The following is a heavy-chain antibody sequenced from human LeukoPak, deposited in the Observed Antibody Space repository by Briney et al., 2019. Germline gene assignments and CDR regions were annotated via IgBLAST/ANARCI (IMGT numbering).Heavy chain of an antibody. CDR1: GGSISSYY. CDR3: ARDPSDFWSGFSWFDP. Sequence: PSETLSLTCTVSGGSISSYYWSWIRQPAGKGLEWIGRIYTSGSTNYNPSLKSRVTMSVDTSKNQFSLKLSSVTAADTAVYYCARDPSDFWSGFSWFDPWGQGTLVTVSS. CDR2: IYTSGST. V-gene: IGHV4-4*07. J-gene: IGHJ5*02. D-gene: IGHD3-3*01.